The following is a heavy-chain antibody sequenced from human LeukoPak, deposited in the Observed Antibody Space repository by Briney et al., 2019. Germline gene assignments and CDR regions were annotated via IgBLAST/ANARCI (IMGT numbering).Heavy chain of an antibody. D-gene: IGHD3-3*01. J-gene: IGHJ4*02. CDR3: ASRDYDFWSGYCFDY. CDR1: GYTLTELS. CDR2: FDPEDGET. Sequence: ASVKVSCKVSGYTLTELSMHWVRQAPGKGLEWMGGFDPEDGETIYAQKFQGRVTMTEGTSTDTAYMELSSLRSEDTAVYYCASRDYDFWSGYCFDYWGQGTLVTVSS. V-gene: IGHV1-24*01.